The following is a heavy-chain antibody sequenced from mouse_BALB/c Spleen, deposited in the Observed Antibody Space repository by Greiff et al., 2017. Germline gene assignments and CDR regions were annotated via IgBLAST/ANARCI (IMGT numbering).Heavy chain of an antibody. J-gene: IGHJ4*01. V-gene: IGHV5-12-2*01. D-gene: IGHD6-5*01. CDR3: ARDPMRYYAMDY. Sequence: EVMLVESGGGLVQPGGSLKLSCAASGFTFSSYTMSWVRQTPEKRLEWVAYISNGGGSTYYPDTVKGRFTISRDNAKNTLYLQMSSLKSEDTAMYYCARDPMRYYAMDYWGQGTSVTVSS. CDR2: ISNGGGST. CDR1: GFTFSSYT.